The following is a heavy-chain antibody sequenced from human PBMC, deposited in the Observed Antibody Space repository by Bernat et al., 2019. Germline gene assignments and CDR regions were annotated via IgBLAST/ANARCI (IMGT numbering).Heavy chain of an antibody. CDR3: ARFGMVGGVIGYYYYGMDV. J-gene: IGHJ6*02. V-gene: IGHV5-10-1*03. CDR2: IDPSDSYT. Sequence: EVQLVQSGAEVKKPGESLRISCKGSGYSFTSYWISWVRQMPGKGLEWMGRIDPSDSYTNYSPSFQGHVTISADKSISTAYLQWSSLKASDTAMYYCARFGMVGGVIGYYYYGMDVWGQGTTVTVSS. D-gene: IGHD3-10*01. CDR1: GYSFTSYW.